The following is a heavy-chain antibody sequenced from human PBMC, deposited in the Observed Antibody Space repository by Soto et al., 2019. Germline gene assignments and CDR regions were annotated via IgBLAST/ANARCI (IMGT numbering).Heavy chain of an antibody. D-gene: IGHD3-10*01. CDR3: AKGYGSGSYPFDY. CDR2: ISGSGGST. V-gene: IGHV3-23*01. Sequence: GGSLRLSCAASGFTFSDYAMSWVRQAPGKGLEWVSAISGSGGSTYYADSVKGRFTISRDNSKNTLYLQMNSLRAEDTAVYYCAKGYGSGSYPFDYWGQGTLVTVSS. CDR1: GFTFSDYA. J-gene: IGHJ4*02.